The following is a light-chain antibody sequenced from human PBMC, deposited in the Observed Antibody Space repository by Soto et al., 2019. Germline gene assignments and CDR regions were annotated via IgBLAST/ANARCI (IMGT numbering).Light chain of an antibody. Sequence: DIQMTQSPSTLSASIGDRVTITCRASHSISTWLAWYQQKPGRAPKSLIYDASILESGVPSRFSGSGSGKEFTLTSSSLQPDELATYYCQQYNSCSWTFGQGTKVEI. CDR2: DAS. V-gene: IGKV1-5*01. CDR3: QQYNSCSWT. J-gene: IGKJ1*01. CDR1: HSISTW.